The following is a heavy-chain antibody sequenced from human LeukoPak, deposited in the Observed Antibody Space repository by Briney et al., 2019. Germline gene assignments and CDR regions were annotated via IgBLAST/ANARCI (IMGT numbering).Heavy chain of an antibody. CDR2: IYYSGST. D-gene: IGHD5-18*01. Sequence: SETLSLTCTVSGGSISSSSYYWGWIRQPPGKGLEWIGSIYYSGSTYYNPSLKSRVTISVDTSKNQFSLKLSSVTAADTAVYYCARGYSYGCFKHYYYMDVWGKGTTVTVSS. CDR1: GGSISSSSYY. CDR3: ARGYSYGCFKHYYYMDV. J-gene: IGHJ6*03. V-gene: IGHV4-39*01.